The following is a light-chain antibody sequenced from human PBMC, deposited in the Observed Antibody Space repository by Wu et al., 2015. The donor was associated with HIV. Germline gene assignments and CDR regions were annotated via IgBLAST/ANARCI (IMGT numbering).Light chain of an antibody. CDR3: QQYGRSPLT. J-gene: IGKJ4*01. CDR2: AAS. Sequence: TLXCRAESECYPAATFGLGTNTDLARLPGLLIYAASNRATGIPDRFSGSGSGTDFTLTIRTLEPEDFAVYYCQQYGRSPLTFGGGTKVEIK. V-gene: IGKV3-20*01. CDR1: ECYPAAT.